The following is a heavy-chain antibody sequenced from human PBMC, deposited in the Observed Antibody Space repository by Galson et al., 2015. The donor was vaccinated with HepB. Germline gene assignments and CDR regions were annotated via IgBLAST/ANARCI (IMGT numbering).Heavy chain of an antibody. Sequence: SLRLSCAGSGFIFRHHAMAWIRQAPGKGLEWVSGINGRRSTRSYSDAVKGRFSISRDNSKDTVFLQMDNLRAEDTAVYYCVKEGSWFGGDWFDPWGQGALVTVS. V-gene: IGHV3-23*01. CDR3: VKEGSWFGGDWFDP. D-gene: IGHD3-16*01. J-gene: IGHJ5*02. CDR1: GFIFRHHA. CDR2: INGRRSTR.